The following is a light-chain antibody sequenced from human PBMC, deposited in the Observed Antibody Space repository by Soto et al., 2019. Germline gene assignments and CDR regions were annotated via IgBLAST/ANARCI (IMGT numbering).Light chain of an antibody. CDR1: SSNIGTNT. Sequence: QSVLTQPPSASGTPGQRVTISCSGSSSNIGTNTVIWYQQLPGAAPKLLIYSDNQRPSGVPDRFSGFKSGTSASLAISGLQSEYEADYYCAAWDVSLVVFGRRTKLTVL. CDR3: AAWDVSLVV. V-gene: IGLV1-44*01. J-gene: IGLJ2*01. CDR2: SDN.